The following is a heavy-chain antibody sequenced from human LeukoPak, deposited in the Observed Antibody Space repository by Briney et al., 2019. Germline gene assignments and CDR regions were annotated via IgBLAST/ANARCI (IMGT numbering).Heavy chain of an antibody. CDR1: GGSFSNYY. J-gene: IGHJ5*02. Sequence: PSETLSLTCAVYGGSFSNYYWSWIRQPPGKGLEWIGEINHSGSTNYNPSLKSRITISVDTSKNQFSLKLSSVTAADTAVYYCARGTPPPQGFDPWGQGTLVTVSS. CDR2: INHSGST. CDR3: ARGTPPPQGFDP. V-gene: IGHV4-34*01.